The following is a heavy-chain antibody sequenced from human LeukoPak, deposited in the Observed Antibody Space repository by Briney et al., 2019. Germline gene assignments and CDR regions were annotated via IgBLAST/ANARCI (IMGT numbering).Heavy chain of an antibody. Sequence: GGSLRLSCAASGFTFSSYSMNWVRQAPGKGLEWVSSISSSSSYIYYADSVKGRFTISRDNTKNSLYLQMNSLRAEDTAVYYCATILTCYYLIDYWGQGTLVTVSS. CDR3: ATILTCYYLIDY. CDR2: ISSSSSYI. J-gene: IGHJ4*02. CDR1: GFTFSSYS. D-gene: IGHD3-9*01. V-gene: IGHV3-21*01.